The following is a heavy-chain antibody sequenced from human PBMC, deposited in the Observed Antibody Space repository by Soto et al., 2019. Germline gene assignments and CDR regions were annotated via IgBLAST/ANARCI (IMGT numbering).Heavy chain of an antibody. Sequence: SETLSLTCTVSGGSISSYYWSWIRQPPGKGLEWIGYIYYSGSTSYNPSLKSRVTISVDTSKNQFSLKLSSVTAADTAVYYCARNVDYGSGTYYFLDYWGQGTLVTVSS. J-gene: IGHJ4*02. CDR3: ARNVDYGSGTYYFLDY. CDR1: GGSISSYY. V-gene: IGHV4-59*01. D-gene: IGHD3-10*01. CDR2: IYYSGST.